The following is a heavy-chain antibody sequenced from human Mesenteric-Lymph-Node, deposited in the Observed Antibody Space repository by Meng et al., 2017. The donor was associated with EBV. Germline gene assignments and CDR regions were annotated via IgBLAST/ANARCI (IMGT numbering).Heavy chain of an antibody. CDR1: GFSLSTNGVG. Sequence: QITLKESGPTLVKPTQTLTRTCTFSGFSLSTNGVGVGWIRQPPGKALEWLALIYWDDDKRYSPSLKNRLTITKATSINQLVLTMTNMDPADTATYYCAHKVDSGWFDPWGQGTLVTVSS. CDR2: IYWDDDK. J-gene: IGHJ5*02. CDR3: AHKVDSGWFDP. V-gene: IGHV2-5*02. D-gene: IGHD3-3*01.